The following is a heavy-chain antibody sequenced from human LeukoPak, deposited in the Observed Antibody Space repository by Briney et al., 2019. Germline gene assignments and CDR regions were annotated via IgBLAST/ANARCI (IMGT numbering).Heavy chain of an antibody. V-gene: IGHV4-39*01. CDR2: IHYSGST. Sequence: PSETLPLTCTVSGGSISRSSYYWGWIRQPPGKGLEWIGSIHYSGSTYYNPSLKSRVTISVDTSKNQFSLKLSSVTAADTAVYYCARHLEAVAVSVDHWGQGTLVTVSS. CDR3: ARHLEAVAVSVDH. D-gene: IGHD6-19*01. CDR1: GGSISRSSYY. J-gene: IGHJ4*02.